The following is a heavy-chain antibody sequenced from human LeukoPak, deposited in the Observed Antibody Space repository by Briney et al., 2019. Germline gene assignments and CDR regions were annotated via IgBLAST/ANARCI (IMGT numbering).Heavy chain of an antibody. CDR1: GFTFSSYA. Sequence: GGSLRLSCAASGFTFSSYAMSWVRQAPGKGLEWVSAISCSGGSTYYADSVKGRFTISRDNSKNTLYLQMNSLRAEDTAVYYCAKGRSLRGVIHYYFDYWGQGTLVTVSS. CDR3: AKGRSLRGVIHYYFDY. CDR2: ISCSGGST. D-gene: IGHD3-10*01. V-gene: IGHV3-23*01. J-gene: IGHJ4*02.